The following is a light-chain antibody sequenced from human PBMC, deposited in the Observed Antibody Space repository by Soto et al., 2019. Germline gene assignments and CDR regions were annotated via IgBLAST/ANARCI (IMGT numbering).Light chain of an antibody. J-gene: IGLJ1*01. V-gene: IGLV1-47*01. CDR2: RNN. CDR3: AAWDHSLSGHYV. CDR1: SSNIGSNY. Sequence: QPVLTQPPSASGTPGQRVTISCSGSSSNIGSNYVYWYQQLPVTAPKLLLYRNNQRPSGVPDRFSGSKSGTSASLAISGLRSEDEADYYCAAWDHSLSGHYVSGTGTKLTVL.